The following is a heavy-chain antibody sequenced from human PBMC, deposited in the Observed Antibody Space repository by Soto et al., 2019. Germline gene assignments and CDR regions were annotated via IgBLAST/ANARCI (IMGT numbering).Heavy chain of an antibody. CDR3: TRVAVADTWGGYFDY. J-gene: IGHJ4*02. CDR2: IRSTAYGTT. Sequence: GGSLRLSCTASGFTFGDYAVSWFRQAPGKGLEWIGFIRSTAYGTTEYAAPVKGRFTISRDDYNSIAYLQMNSLKSEDTAVYYCTRVAVADTWGGYFDYWGQGTLVTVSS. D-gene: IGHD6-19*01. CDR1: GFTFGDYA. V-gene: IGHV3-49*03.